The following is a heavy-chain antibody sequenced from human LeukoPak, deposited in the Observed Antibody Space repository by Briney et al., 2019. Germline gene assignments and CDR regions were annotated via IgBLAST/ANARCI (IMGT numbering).Heavy chain of an antibody. CDR2: ISADGDTT. J-gene: IGHJ6*02. V-gene: IGHV3-43*02. CDR3: AKDNRIDYYGSGSFVYFYGMDV. Sequence: GGSLRLSCAASGFTFHDYAMHWVRQAPGEGLEWVSLISADGDTTYYTDSVKGRFTISRDNSKDSLYLQINSLRTGDTALYYCAKDNRIDYYGSGSFVYFYGMDVWGQGTTVAVSS. D-gene: IGHD3-10*01. CDR1: GFTFHDYA.